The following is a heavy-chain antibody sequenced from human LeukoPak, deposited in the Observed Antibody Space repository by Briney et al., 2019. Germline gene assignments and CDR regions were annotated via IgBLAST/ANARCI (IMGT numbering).Heavy chain of an antibody. CDR1: GGSFSGYC. D-gene: IGHD3-9*01. CDR3: AGRSLTGYSPFDY. V-gene: IGHV4-34*01. Sequence: SETLSLTCAVYGGSFSGYCWSWIRQPPGKGLEWIGEINHSGSTNYNPSLESRVTISVDTSKNQFSLKLSSVTAADTAVYYCAGRSLTGYSPFDYWGQGTLVTVSS. CDR2: INHSGST. J-gene: IGHJ4*02.